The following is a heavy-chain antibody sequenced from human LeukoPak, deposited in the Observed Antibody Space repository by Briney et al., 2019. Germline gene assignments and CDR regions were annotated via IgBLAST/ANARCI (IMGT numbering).Heavy chain of an antibody. Sequence: GSLRLSCAASGFTFSSYWMHWVRQAPGKGLVWVSRINSDGSSTTYGDSVKGRFTISRDNAKNTPYMYIHSLRAEDTAVYYCAREYYDSSGSPYLDYWGQGTLVTVSS. J-gene: IGHJ4*02. CDR1: GFTFSSYW. CDR3: AREYYDSSGSPYLDY. D-gene: IGHD3-22*01. CDR2: INSDGSST. V-gene: IGHV3-74*01.